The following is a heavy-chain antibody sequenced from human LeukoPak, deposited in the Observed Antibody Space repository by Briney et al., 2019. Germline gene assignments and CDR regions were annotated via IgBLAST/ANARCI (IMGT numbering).Heavy chain of an antibody. J-gene: IGHJ4*02. CDR1: GGSISIYY. CDR3: ASRDGYNSPFDY. CDR2: IYTSGST. V-gene: IGHV4-4*07. D-gene: IGHD5-24*01. Sequence: SETLSLTCTVSGGSISIYYWSWIRQPAGKGLEWIGRIYTSGSTNYNPSLKSRVTISVDTSKNQFSLKLSSVTAADTAVYYCASRDGYNSPFDYWGQGTLVTVSS.